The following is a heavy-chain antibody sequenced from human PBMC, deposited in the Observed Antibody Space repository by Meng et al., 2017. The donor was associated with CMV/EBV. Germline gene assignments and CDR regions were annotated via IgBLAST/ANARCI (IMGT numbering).Heavy chain of an antibody. D-gene: IGHD2-2*01. Sequence: GESLKISCAASGFTFSSYGMHWVRQAPGKGLECVAVIWYDGSNKYYADSVKGRFTISRDNSKNTLYLQMNSLRAEDTAVYYCAKDSREYQPYYYGMDVWGQGTTVTVSS. J-gene: IGHJ6*02. CDR2: IWYDGSNK. CDR1: GFTFSSYG. CDR3: AKDSREYQPYYYGMDV. V-gene: IGHV3-33*06.